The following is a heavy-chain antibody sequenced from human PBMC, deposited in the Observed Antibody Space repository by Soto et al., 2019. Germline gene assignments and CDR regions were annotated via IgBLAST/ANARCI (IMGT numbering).Heavy chain of an antibody. D-gene: IGHD4-17*01. CDR2: MNPNSGDT. V-gene: IGHV1-8*01. J-gene: IGHJ6*03. CDR1: GYTFSSYD. Sequence: EQLEQSGAEVKKPGASVKVSCKASGYTFSSYDINWVRQATGQGLEWMGWMNPNSGDTGYAQKFQGRVTMTRNTAISTAYMELSGLRSDDTALYYCARVPFITVIQGQYYYHFMDVWGKGTTVTVSS. CDR3: ARVPFITVIQGQYYYHFMDV.